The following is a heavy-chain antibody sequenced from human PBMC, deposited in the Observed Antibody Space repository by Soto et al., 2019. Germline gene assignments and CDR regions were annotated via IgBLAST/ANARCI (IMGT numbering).Heavy chain of an antibody. Sequence: WGSLVLSCVAPGFTFSSHAMNWVCKDPGKGLEWVSAISGSGANTHYAESVQGRFTISKDASRKTVHLHMNSLRADDTATYFCVSWVSAHFDYWGQGTSVTVSS. CDR3: VSWVSAHFDY. CDR1: GFTFSSHA. CDR2: ISGSGANT. V-gene: IGHV3-23*01. D-gene: IGHD2-8*01. J-gene: IGHJ4*01.